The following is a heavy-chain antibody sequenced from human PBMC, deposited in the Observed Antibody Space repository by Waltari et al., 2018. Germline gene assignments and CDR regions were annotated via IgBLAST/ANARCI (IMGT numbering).Heavy chain of an antibody. CDR3: ARGGGMATISRMGYGMDV. J-gene: IGHJ6*02. CDR2: ISGSGGRT. D-gene: IGHD5-12*01. V-gene: IGHV3-23*01. CDR1: GFHFSSYA. Sequence: EGQLLEAGGGLVQPGGSLARSCAASGFHFSSYAMRWLRQALGKGLEWVGAISGSGGRTYYAESVKGRFTITRDNSKNTLYLEMSSLRAEDTAVYYCARGGGMATISRMGYGMDVWGQGTTVTVSS.